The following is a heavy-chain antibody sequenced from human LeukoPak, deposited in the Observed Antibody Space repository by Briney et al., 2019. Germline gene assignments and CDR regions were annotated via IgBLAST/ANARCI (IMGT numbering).Heavy chain of an antibody. D-gene: IGHD1-26*01. CDR1: GYTFTGYY. CDR2: ISVASGNT. CDR3: ARDGGRYSASDAFDI. Sequence: ASVKVSCKASGYTFTGYYMHWVRQAPGQGLEWMGWISVASGNTNSAQNLQDRVTMTIDTSTSTAYMELSSLRSDDTAVYYCARDGGRYSASDAFDIWGQGTMVTVSS. V-gene: IGHV1-18*04. J-gene: IGHJ3*02.